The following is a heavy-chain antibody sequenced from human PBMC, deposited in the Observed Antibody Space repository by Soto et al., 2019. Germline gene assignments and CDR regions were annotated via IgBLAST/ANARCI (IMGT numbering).Heavy chain of an antibody. D-gene: IGHD2-2*01. J-gene: IGHJ6*02. Sequence: QVQLVQSGSEVKKPGASVKVSCKASGYTFASYGITWVRQAPGQGLEWMGWISAYNGNTNYAQKFQGRVTMTTDTSTRTAYMELRSLRSHDTAVYYCARVPPPRGLYYAMDVWGQGTTVTVSS. CDR3: ARVPPPRGLYYAMDV. CDR1: GYTFASYG. V-gene: IGHV1-18*04. CDR2: ISAYNGNT.